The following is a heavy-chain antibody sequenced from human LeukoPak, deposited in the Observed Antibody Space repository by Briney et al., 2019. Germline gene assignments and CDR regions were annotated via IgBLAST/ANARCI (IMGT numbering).Heavy chain of an antibody. V-gene: IGHV3-30*03. CDR2: ISDDGSKG. CDR3: ARDEGAPEWFDY. J-gene: IGHJ4*02. CDR1: GFSFNSHG. D-gene: IGHD1-26*01. Sequence: GGSLRLSCAASGFSFNSHGMHWVRQAPDKGLEWVAVISDDGSKGYYADSVKGRFTISRDNSKNTLYLQMNSLRAEDTAVYYCARDEGAPEWFDYWGQGTLVTVSS.